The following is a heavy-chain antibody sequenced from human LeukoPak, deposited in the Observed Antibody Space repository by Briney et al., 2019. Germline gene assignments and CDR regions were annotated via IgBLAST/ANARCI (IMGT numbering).Heavy chain of an antibody. Sequence: PGGSLRLSCAFSGFTFSDAWMSWVRQAPGKGLEWVGRIKGKTDRGTTDYDTPVKGRFTISRDDSKTTLYLRMNSLKTEDTAVYYCTPQFFSGYSSTWYAFAYWGRGTQVTVSS. CDR3: TPQFFSGYSSTWYAFAY. D-gene: IGHD2/OR15-2a*01. J-gene: IGHJ4*02. CDR1: GFTFSDAW. V-gene: IGHV3-15*01. CDR2: IKGKTDRGTT.